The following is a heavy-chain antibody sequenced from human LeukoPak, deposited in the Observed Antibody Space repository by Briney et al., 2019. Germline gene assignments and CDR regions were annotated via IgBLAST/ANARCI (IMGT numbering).Heavy chain of an antibody. CDR3: ARENSSGWYGDYYYYMDV. CDR1: GYTFTSYD. J-gene: IGHJ6*03. D-gene: IGHD6-19*01. Sequence: ASVKVSCKASGYTFTSYDINWVRQATGQGLEWMGWMNPNSGNTGYAQKFQGRVTITRSTSISTAYMELSSLRSEDTAVYYCARENSSGWYGDYYYYMDVWGKGTTVTVSS. V-gene: IGHV1-8*03. CDR2: MNPNSGNT.